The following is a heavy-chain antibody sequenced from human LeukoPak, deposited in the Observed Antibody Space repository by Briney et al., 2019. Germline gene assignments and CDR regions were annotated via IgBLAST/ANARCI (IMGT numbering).Heavy chain of an antibody. J-gene: IGHJ3*02. V-gene: IGHV3-23*01. CDR2: ISGSGGST. CDR3: AKGILRGYSYGYSAFDI. CDR1: GFTFSSYA. Sequence: GGSLRLSCAASGFTFSSYAMSWGRQAPGKGLEWVSTISGSGGSTYYADPVKGRFTISRDNSKDTVYLQMNSLRAEDTAVYHCAKGILRGYSYGYSAFDIWGQGTMVTVSS. D-gene: IGHD5-18*01.